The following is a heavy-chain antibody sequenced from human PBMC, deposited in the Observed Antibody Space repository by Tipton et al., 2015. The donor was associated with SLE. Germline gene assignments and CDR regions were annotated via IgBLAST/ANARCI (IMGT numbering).Heavy chain of an antibody. Sequence: TLSLTCTVSGGSISSYYWSWIRQPPGKGLEWIGYIYTSGSTNYNPSLKSRVTISVDTSKHQFSLKLSSVTAADTAVYYCARRASRGSGDWGQGTLVTVSS. CDR2: IYTSGST. D-gene: IGHD3-10*01. J-gene: IGHJ4*02. V-gene: IGHV4-4*09. CDR1: GGSISSYY. CDR3: ARRASRGSGD.